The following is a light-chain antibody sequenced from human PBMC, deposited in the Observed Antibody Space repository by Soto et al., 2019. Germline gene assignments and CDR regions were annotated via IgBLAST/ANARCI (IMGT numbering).Light chain of an antibody. V-gene: IGKV1-13*01. J-gene: IGKJ3*01. Sequence: AAEVTQYPNSLSASVGDRVTISCRASQDIRGALACEQQNPGKAPKLLISDVSTSESGVHSRFSGSGSGTEFTLTICSLQPEEFGTHYFHKFKAYPLTLGPG. CDR3: HKFKAYPLT. CDR2: DVS. CDR1: QDIRGA.